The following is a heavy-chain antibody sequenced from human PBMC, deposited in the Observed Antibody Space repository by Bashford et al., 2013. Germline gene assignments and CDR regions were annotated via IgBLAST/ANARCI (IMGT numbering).Heavy chain of an antibody. D-gene: IGHD1-26*01. CDR2: INSNSGGT. CDR1: GGTFSSYA. V-gene: IGHV1-2*02. CDR3: ARDSSGDPLNAFDI. Sequence: ASVKVSCKASGGTFSSYAISWVRQAPGQGLEWMGWINSNSGGTSYAQKFQGRVTMTRDTSISIASMDLSTLTSDDTAVYYCARDSSGDPLNAFDIWGQGTLVTVSS. J-gene: IGHJ3*02.